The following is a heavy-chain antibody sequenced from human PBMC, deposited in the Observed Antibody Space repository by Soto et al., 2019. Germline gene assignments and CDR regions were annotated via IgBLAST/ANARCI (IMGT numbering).Heavy chain of an antibody. D-gene: IGHD5-12*01. V-gene: IGHV1-2*02. Sequence: ASVKVSCKASGYTFTGYYMHWVRQAPGQGLEWMGWINPNSGGTNYAQKFQGRVTMTRDTSISTAYMELSRLRSDDTAVYYRARDQYGGHGPGYHFDYWGQGNLVTVSS. CDR1: GYTFTGYY. J-gene: IGHJ4*02. CDR2: INPNSGGT. CDR3: ARDQYGGHGPGYHFDY.